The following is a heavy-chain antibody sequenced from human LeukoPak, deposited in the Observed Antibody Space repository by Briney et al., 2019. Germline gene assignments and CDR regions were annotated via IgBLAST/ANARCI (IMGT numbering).Heavy chain of an antibody. V-gene: IGHV3-21*06. CDR1: GFTFSTYS. Sequence: PGGSLRLSCAASGFTFSTYSMNWVRQFPGKGLEWVSSISSSSSYIYYADSVKGRFTISRDNAQSSLYLQMNRLRVEDTAVYYCARDGSYYGQYYFDYWGRGTLVTVSS. D-gene: IGHD1-26*01. CDR2: ISSSSSYI. J-gene: IGHJ4*02. CDR3: ARDGSYYGQYYFDY.